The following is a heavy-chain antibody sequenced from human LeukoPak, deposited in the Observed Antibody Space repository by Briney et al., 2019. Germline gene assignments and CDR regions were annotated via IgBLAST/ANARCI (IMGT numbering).Heavy chain of an antibody. CDR3: ARGRYCTDGSCYFDY. CDR2: IYTSGTT. CDR1: RGSISTFY. D-gene: IGHD2-15*01. V-gene: IGHV4-4*07. J-gene: IGHJ4*02. Sequence: SETLSLTCTVSRGSISTFYWSWIRQPAGKGLEWIGHIYTSGTTNYNPSLKSRVTMSIDTSKNQFSLKLSSVTAADTAVYYCARGRYCTDGSCYFDYWGQGTLVTVSS.